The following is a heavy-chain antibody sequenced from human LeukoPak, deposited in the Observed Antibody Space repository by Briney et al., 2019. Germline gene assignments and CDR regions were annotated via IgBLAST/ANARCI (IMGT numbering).Heavy chain of an antibody. V-gene: IGHV3-30-3*01. D-gene: IGHD6-19*01. J-gene: IGHJ6*02. Sequence: PGRSLRLSCAASGFTFSSYAMHWVRQAPGKGLEWVAVISYDGSNKYYADSVKGRFTISRDNSKNTLYLQMNSLRAEDTAVYYCARDSGGAVAGTKTTYYYYGMDVWGQGTTVTVSS. CDR2: ISYDGSNK. CDR1: GFTFSSYA. CDR3: ARDSGGAVAGTKTTYYYYGMDV.